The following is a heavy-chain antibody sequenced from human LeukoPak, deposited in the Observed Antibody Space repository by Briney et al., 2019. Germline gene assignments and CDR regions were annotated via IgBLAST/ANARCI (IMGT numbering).Heavy chain of an antibody. Sequence: SQTLSLTCGVSGGSISSGRNSWSWIRQPPGKGLEWIGYSYHSEGTYYNPSLKSRVTISVDKSENQFSLKLDSVTAADTAVYFCARVSYDSQGYYYGLDVWGQGTTVTVSS. CDR1: GGSISSGRNS. V-gene: IGHV4-30-2*01. CDR3: ARVSYDSQGYYYGLDV. CDR2: SYHSEGT. D-gene: IGHD3-22*01. J-gene: IGHJ6*02.